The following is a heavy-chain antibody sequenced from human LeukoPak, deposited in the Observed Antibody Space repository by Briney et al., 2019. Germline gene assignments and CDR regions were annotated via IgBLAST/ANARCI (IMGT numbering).Heavy chain of an antibody. CDR3: ARGIAAADNLFDY. J-gene: IGHJ4*02. CDR2: IYHSGST. D-gene: IGHD6-13*01. V-gene: IGHV4-59*01. Sequence: PSETLSLTCTLSGGSISTYYWSWIRQPPGKGLEWIGYIYHSGSTNYNPSLKSRVTISVDTSKNQFSLKLSSVTAADTAVYYCARGIAAADNLFDYWGQGTLVTVSS. CDR1: GGSISTYY.